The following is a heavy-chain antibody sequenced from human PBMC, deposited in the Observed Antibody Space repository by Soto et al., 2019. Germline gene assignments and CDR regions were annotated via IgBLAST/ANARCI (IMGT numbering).Heavy chain of an antibody. CDR2: MNPNSGNT. CDR1: GGTFTSYD. CDR3: AREKTSYGMDV. J-gene: IGHJ6*02. Sequence: QVQLDQSGAEVKKPGSSVKLSCKASGGTFTSYDINWVRQATGQGLEWMGWMNPNSGNTGYAQKFQGRVTMTRNTSISTAYMELSSLRSEDTAVYYCAREKTSYGMDVWGQGTTVTVSS. V-gene: IGHV1-8*01.